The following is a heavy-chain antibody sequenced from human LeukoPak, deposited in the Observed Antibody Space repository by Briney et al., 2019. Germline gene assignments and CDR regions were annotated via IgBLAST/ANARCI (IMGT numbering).Heavy chain of an antibody. D-gene: IGHD3-10*01. V-gene: IGHV4-59*01. Sequence: SETLSLTCTVSGGSISSYYWSWIRQPPGKGLEWIGYIYYSGSTNYNPSLKSRVTISVDTSKNQFSLKLSSVTAADTAVYYCAREYYYCSGRYYNGIAPLWFDPLGQGTLVTVSS. CDR1: GGSISSYY. CDR2: IYYSGST. J-gene: IGHJ5*02. CDR3: AREYYYCSGRYYNGIAPLWFDP.